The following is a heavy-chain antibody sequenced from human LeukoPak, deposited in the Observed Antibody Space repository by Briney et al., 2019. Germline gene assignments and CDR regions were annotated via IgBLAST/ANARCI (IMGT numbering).Heavy chain of an antibody. V-gene: IGHV3-21*01. Sequence: PGGSLRLPCAASGFTFSSYSMNWVRQAPGKGLEWVSSISGSSTYIYYADSVKGRFTISRDNAKNSLYLQMNSLRAEDTAVYYCARPYCSGGSCPEDYYYYGMDVWGQGTTVTVSS. J-gene: IGHJ6*02. CDR2: ISGSSTYI. CDR1: GFTFSSYS. CDR3: ARPYCSGGSCPEDYYYYGMDV. D-gene: IGHD2-15*01.